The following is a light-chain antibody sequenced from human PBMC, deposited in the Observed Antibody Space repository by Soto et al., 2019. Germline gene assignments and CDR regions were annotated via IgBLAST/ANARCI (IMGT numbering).Light chain of an antibody. CDR1: SSDVGAYDY. Sequence: QSVLTQAASVSGSPGQSINISCTGTSSDVGAYDYVTWYQQHPGKAPKVMIYKVSNRPSGVSNRFSGSKSVNTASLTISGLQADDEADYYCSSYTTGSRVVFGGGTKVTVL. V-gene: IGLV2-14*01. CDR2: KVS. J-gene: IGLJ2*01. CDR3: SSYTTGSRVV.